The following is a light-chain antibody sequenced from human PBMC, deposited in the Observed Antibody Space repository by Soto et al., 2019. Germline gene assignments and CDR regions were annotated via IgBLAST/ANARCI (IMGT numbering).Light chain of an antibody. CDR3: QHYNNWLGT. CDR2: GAS. CDR1: QSVISS. Sequence: EIVVTQSPALLSVSPGERVTLSCRASQSVISSIAWYQQKLGQAPRLLIYGASTRATGIPARFSGSGSGTEFFLTISSLQPEDFAIYYCQHYNNWLGTFGGGTKVEIK. V-gene: IGKV3-15*01. J-gene: IGKJ4*01.